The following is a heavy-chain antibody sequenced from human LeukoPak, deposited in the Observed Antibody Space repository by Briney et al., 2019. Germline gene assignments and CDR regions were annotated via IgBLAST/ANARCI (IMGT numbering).Heavy chain of an antibody. D-gene: IGHD3-9*01. CDR2: INPNSGGT. J-gene: IGHJ6*03. CDR1: GYTFTGYY. V-gene: IGHV1-2*02. Sequence: ASVKVSCKASGYTFTGYYMHWVRQAPGQGLKWMGWINPNSGGTNYAQKFQGRVTMTRDTSISTAYMELSRLRSDDTAVYYCASGYFDLPYYYYYMDVWGKGTTVTVSS. CDR3: ASGYFDLPYYYYYMDV.